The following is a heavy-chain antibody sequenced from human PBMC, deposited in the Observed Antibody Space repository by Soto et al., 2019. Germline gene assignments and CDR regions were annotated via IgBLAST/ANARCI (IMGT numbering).Heavy chain of an antibody. Sequence: ASVKVSCKASGYTFTSYAMHWVRQAPGQRLEWMGWINAGNGNTKYSQKFQGRVTITRDTSASTAYMELSSLRSEDTAVYYCAGFITIFGVVIILGYYYYYMDVWGKGTTVTVSS. V-gene: IGHV1-3*01. CDR2: INAGNGNT. D-gene: IGHD3-3*01. CDR1: GYTFTSYA. J-gene: IGHJ6*03. CDR3: AGFITIFGVVIILGYYYYYMDV.